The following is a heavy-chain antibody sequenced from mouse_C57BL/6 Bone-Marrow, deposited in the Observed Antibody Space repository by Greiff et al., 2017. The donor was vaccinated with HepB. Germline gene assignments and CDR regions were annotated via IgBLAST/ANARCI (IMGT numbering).Heavy chain of an antibody. CDR1: GYTFTSYW. D-gene: IGHD1-1*01. CDR3: TRLNTTVVATHWYFDG. CDR2: IYPGNSDT. J-gene: IGHJ1*03. V-gene: IGHV1-5*01. Sequence: EVQLQQSGTVLARPGASVKMSCKTSGYTFTSYWMHWVKQRPGQGLIWIGAIYPGNSDTSYNQKFKGKAKLTAVTSASTAYMELSSLTNEDSAVYYCTRLNTTVVATHWYFDGWGTGTTVTVAT.